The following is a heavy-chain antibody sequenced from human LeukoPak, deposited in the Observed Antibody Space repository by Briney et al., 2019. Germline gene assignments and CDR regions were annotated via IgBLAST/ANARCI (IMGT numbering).Heavy chain of an antibody. J-gene: IGHJ4*02. D-gene: IGHD6-13*01. CDR1: GGPISSSSYY. CDR2: IYYSGST. CDR3: ASLYSSSWRQRDY. V-gene: IGHV4-39*07. Sequence: SETLSLTCTVSGGPISSSSYYWGWIRQPPGKGLEWLGSIYYSGSTYYNPSLKSRVTISVDTSKNQFSLKLSSVTAADTAVYYCASLYSSSWRQRDYWGQGTLVTVSS.